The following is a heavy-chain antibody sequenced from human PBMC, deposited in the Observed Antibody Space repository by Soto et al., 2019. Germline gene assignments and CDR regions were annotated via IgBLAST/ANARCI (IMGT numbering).Heavy chain of an antibody. J-gene: IGHJ6*02. Sequence: PGGSLRLSCAASGFTFSSYAMSWVRQAPGKGLEWVSAISGSGGSTYYADSVKGRFTISRGNSKNTLYLQMNSLRAEDTAVYYCAKDLIKYCSSTSCYLAYYYYGMDVWGQGTTVTVSS. D-gene: IGHD2-2*01. CDR1: GFTFSSYA. V-gene: IGHV3-23*01. CDR3: AKDLIKYCSSTSCYLAYYYYGMDV. CDR2: ISGSGGST.